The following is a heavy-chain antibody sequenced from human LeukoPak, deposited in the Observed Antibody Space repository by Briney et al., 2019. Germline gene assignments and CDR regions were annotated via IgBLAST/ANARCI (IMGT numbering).Heavy chain of an antibody. Sequence: GGPLRLSCAASGFTFSGYWMHWVRQAPGKGLEWVSAISGSGGSTYYADSVKGRFTISRDNSKNTLYLQMNSLRAEDTAVYYCAQAAGTVAPIDYWGQGTLVTVSS. CDR1: GFTFSGYW. J-gene: IGHJ4*02. D-gene: IGHD6-19*01. CDR3: AQAAGTVAPIDY. CDR2: ISGSGGST. V-gene: IGHV3-23*01.